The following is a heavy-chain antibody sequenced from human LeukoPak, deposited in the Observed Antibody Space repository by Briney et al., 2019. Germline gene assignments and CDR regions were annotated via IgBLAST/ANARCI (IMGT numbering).Heavy chain of an antibody. J-gene: IGHJ6*03. D-gene: IGHD5-12*01. V-gene: IGHV3-11*01. CDR2: ISSSGSTI. CDR3: AKGGSPKGLIVATILYYYYYMDV. Sequence: PGGSLRLSCAASGLRFSDYYVSWIRQAPGKGLEWVSYISSSGSTIYYADSVKGRFTISRDNAKNSLYLQMNSLRAEDTAVYYCAKGGSPKGLIVATILYYYYYMDVWGKGTTVTVSS. CDR1: GLRFSDYY.